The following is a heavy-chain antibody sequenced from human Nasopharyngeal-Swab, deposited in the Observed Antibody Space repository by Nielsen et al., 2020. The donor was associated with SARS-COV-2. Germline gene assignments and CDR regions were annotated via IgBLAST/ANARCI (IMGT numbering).Heavy chain of an antibody. Sequence: GESLKISCAASGFTFSSYSMNWVRQAPGKGLEWVSSISSSSYIYYADSVKGRFTISRDNAKNSLYLQMNSLRAEDTAVYYCAMTDGHKDPYYYYGMDVWGQGTTVTVSS. CDR1: GFTFSSYS. V-gene: IGHV3-21*01. D-gene: IGHD5-24*01. CDR2: ISSSSYI. CDR3: AMTDGHKDPYYYYGMDV. J-gene: IGHJ6*02.